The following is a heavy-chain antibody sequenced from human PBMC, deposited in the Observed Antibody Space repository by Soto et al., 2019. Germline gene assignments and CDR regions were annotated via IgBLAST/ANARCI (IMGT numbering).Heavy chain of an antibody. CDR1: GFTFSSYG. CDR2: ISYDGSNK. CDR3: AKSSSGGGSYRPVTYDY. Sequence: QVQLVESVGGVVQPGRSLRLSCAASGFTFSSYGMHWVRQAPGKGLEWVAVISYDGSNKYYADSVKGRFTISRDNSKNTLYLQMNSLRAEDTAVYYCAKSSSGGGSYRPVTYDYWGQGTLVTVSS. D-gene: IGHD1-26*01. J-gene: IGHJ4*02. V-gene: IGHV3-30*18.